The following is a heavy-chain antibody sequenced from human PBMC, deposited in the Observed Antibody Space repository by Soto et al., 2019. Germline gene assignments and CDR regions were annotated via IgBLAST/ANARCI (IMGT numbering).Heavy chain of an antibody. J-gene: IGHJ6*03. CDR2: ISGSGGST. CDR1: GFTFSSYA. Sequence: GGSLRLSCAASGFTFSSYAMSWVRQAPGKGLEWVSAISGSGGSTYYADSVKGRFTISRDNSKNTLYLQMNSLRAEDTAVYYCATDSSYYRGGAGTMVRGVIVPPMDVWGKGTTVTVSS. V-gene: IGHV3-23*01. D-gene: IGHD3-10*01. CDR3: ATDSSYYRGGAGTMVRGVIVPPMDV.